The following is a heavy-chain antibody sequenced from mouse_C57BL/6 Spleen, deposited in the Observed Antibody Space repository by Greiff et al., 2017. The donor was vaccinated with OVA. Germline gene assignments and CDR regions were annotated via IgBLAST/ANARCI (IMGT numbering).Heavy chain of an antibody. CDR1: GYTFTDYY. D-gene: IGHD2-1*01. Sequence: EVMLQQSGPELVKPGASVKISCKASGYTFTDYYMNWVKQSHGKSLEWIGDINPNNGGTSYNQKFKGKATLTVDKSSSPAYMELRSLTSEDSAVYYCARSGVTYFDYWGQGTTLTVSS. V-gene: IGHV1-26*01. CDR2: INPNNGGT. J-gene: IGHJ2*01. CDR3: ARSGVTYFDY.